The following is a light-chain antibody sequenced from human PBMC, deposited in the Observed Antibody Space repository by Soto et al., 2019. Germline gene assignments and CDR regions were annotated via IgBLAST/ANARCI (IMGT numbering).Light chain of an antibody. CDR1: QSVDSN. V-gene: IGKV3-20*01. CDR2: GAS. J-gene: IGKJ1*01. Sequence: EIVVTQSPATLSVSPGERATLSCRASQSVDSNLAWYQQKPGQAPRLLIYGASNRATGIPDRFSGSGSGTDFTLTISRLEPEDFAVYYCQQYGSSGTFGQGTKVDIK. CDR3: QQYGSSGT.